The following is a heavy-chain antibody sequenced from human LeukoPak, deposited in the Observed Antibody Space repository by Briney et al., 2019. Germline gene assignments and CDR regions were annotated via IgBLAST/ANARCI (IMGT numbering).Heavy chain of an antibody. CDR1: GYTFTSYA. CDR3: ARASVEYYDFWSGYYSFDY. D-gene: IGHD3-3*01. J-gene: IGHJ4*02. CDR2: INAGNGNT. Sequence: ASVKVSCKASGYTFTSYAMHWLRQAPGQRLEWMGWINAGNGNTKYSQKFQGRVTITRDTSASTAYMELSSLRSEDTAVYYCARASVEYYDFWSGYYSFDYWGQGTLVTVSS. V-gene: IGHV1-3*01.